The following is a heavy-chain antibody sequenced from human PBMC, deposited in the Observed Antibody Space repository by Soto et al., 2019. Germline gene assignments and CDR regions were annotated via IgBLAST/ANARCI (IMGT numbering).Heavy chain of an antibody. D-gene: IGHD3-16*01. CDR2: FDPEDGET. Sequence: QVQLVQSGAEVKEPGASVQVSCKVSGYTLTELSIHWVRQAPGKGLEWMGGFDPEDGETLYAQKVQGRVTMTADTSTDTAYMDLSSLSSEDTAVYYCATVYTAAWSTHNYYYMDVWGKGTTVTVSS. V-gene: IGHV1-24*01. CDR1: GYTLTELS. J-gene: IGHJ6*03. CDR3: ATVYTAAWSTHNYYYMDV.